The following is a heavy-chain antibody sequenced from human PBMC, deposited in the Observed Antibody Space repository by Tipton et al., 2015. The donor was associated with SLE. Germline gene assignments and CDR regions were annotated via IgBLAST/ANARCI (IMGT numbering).Heavy chain of an antibody. J-gene: IGHJ4*02. V-gene: IGHV3-7*01. D-gene: IGHD1-14*01. Sequence: LEWVASIKADGTEQYYVGSLKGRFAISRDNAKNSLFLQINSLRAEDTAIYYCVRDEPSANYFYWGQGTLVTVSS. CDR3: VRDEPSANYFY. CDR2: IKADGTEQ.